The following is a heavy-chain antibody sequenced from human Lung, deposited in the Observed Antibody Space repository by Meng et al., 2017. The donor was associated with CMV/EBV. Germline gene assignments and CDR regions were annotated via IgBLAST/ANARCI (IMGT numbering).Heavy chain of an antibody. Sequence: GGPLRLXXAAYGFTFSSYAMHWVRQAPGKGLEWVTVISYNGGNKYYADSVKGRFTVSRDNSENTLYLQMISLRTEDTAVYYCARGGALSEPGAFRGSFDYWGQGTXVTVSS. CDR3: ARGGALSEPGAFRGSFDY. V-gene: IGHV3-30-3*01. CDR1: GFTFSSYA. CDR2: ISYNGGNK. J-gene: IGHJ4*02. D-gene: IGHD1-14*01.